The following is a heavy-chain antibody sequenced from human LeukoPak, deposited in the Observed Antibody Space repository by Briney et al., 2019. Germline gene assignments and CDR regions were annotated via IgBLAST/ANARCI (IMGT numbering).Heavy chain of an antibody. Sequence: PGGSLRLSCAASGFTFSTYDMNWVRQAPGKGLEWLSSISSRSTSIHYADSVKGRFTISRDNAKNSLYLQMNSLRAEDTAVYWCARDYIAYDPLDYWGQGTLVTVSS. CDR3: ARDYIAYDPLDY. D-gene: IGHD3-3*01. V-gene: IGHV3-21*01. J-gene: IGHJ4*02. CDR1: GFTFSTYD. CDR2: ISSRSTSI.